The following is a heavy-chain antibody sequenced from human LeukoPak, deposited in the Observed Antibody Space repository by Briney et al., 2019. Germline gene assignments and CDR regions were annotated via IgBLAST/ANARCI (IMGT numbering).Heavy chain of an antibody. CDR1: GYTFTSYA. V-gene: IGHV7-4-1*02. J-gene: IGHJ4*02. Sequence: ASVKVSCKASGYTFTSYAMNWVRQAPGQGLECMGWINTNTGNPTYAHGFTGRFVFSLDTSVSTAYLQISSLKPEDIAVYYCARSYYDILTGYITYDYWGQGTLVTVSS. CDR3: ARSYYDILTGYITYDY. D-gene: IGHD3-9*01. CDR2: INTNTGNP.